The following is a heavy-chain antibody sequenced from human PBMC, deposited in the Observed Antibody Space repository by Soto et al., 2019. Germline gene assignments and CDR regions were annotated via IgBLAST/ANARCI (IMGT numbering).Heavy chain of an antibody. CDR1: GGSISSYY. D-gene: IGHD6-19*01. V-gene: IGHV4-59*01. Sequence: QVQLQESGPGLVKPSETLSLTCTVSGGSISSYYWSWIRQPPGKGLEWIGYIYYSGSTNYNPSLKSRVTISVDTSKNRFSLKLSSVTAADTAVYYCARVPGRSGWYPVDYWVQGTLVTVSS. J-gene: IGHJ4*02. CDR2: IYYSGST. CDR3: ARVPGRSGWYPVDY.